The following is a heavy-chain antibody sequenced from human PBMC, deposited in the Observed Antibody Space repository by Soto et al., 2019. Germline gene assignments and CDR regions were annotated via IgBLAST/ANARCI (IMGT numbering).Heavy chain of an antibody. CDR3: AKLSGSSWRGSVDV. D-gene: IGHD6-13*01. Sequence: EVQLLESGGGLVQPGGSLRLSCAASGFTFSNYAMSWVRQAPRKGLEWVSPISDSDGVTYYADSVKGRFTISRDISKNTLYLQMNSLGVEDTAVYYCAKLSGSSWRGSVDVWGQGTTVTVS. CDR2: ISDSDGVT. CDR1: GFTFSNYA. J-gene: IGHJ6*02. V-gene: IGHV3-23*01.